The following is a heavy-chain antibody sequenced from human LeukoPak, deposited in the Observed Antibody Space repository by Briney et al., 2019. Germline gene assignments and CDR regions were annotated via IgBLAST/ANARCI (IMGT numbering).Heavy chain of an antibody. CDR2: IKQDGSEK. V-gene: IGHV3-7*01. CDR3: ARDWLWYSLDY. J-gene: IGHJ4*02. CDR1: GFTFGDYV. Sequence: GGSLRLSCTASGFTFGDYVMSWVRQAPGKGLEWVANIKQDGSEKYYVDSVKGRFTISRDNAKNSLYLQMNSLRADDTAVYYCARDWLWYSLDYWGQGTLVAVSS. D-gene: IGHD2-15*01.